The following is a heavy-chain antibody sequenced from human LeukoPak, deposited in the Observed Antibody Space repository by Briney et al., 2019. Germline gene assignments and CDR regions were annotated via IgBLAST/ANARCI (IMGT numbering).Heavy chain of an antibody. V-gene: IGHV3-23*01. CDR1: GFTFSSYA. J-gene: IGHJ4*02. CDR2: LSGSGGST. Sequence: PGGSLRLSCAASGFTFSSYAMSWVRQAPGKGLEWVSTLSGSGGSTFYADSVKGRFTISRDNSKNTLYLQMHSLRAEDTAVYYCAKGSAGGRPYYFDYWGQGTLVPVSS. CDR3: AKGSAGGRPYYFDY. D-gene: IGHD6-13*01.